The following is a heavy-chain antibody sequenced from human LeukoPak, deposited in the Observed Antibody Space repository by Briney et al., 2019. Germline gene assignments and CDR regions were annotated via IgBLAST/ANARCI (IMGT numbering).Heavy chain of an antibody. CDR2: INHSGST. V-gene: IGHV4-34*01. Sequence: SETLSLTCAVYGGSFSGYYWSWIRQPPGKGLEWIGEINHSGSTNYNPSPKSRVTISVDTSKNQFSLKLSSVTAADTAVYYCASLYRTTGTTFYYYYYMDVWGKGTTVTVSS. D-gene: IGHD1-1*01. CDR1: GGSFSGYY. J-gene: IGHJ6*03. CDR3: ASLYRTTGTTFYYYYYMDV.